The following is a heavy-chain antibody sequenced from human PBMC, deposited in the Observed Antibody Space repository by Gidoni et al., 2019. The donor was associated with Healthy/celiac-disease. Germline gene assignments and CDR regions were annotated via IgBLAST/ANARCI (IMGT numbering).Heavy chain of an antibody. CDR1: GYSFTRYC. V-gene: IGHV5-10-1*03. J-gene: IGHJ6*03. CDR3: ARHMRYCSSTSCRYYYYYYMDV. Sequence: VHLCRSRGQVQKPGESLRHHCKGSGYSFTRYCTSWARQMPGKGLEWMGRIDPVESYTNYSTSFQGHVTIAADKSISTAYLQWSSLKASDTAMYDCARHMRYCSSTSCRYYYYYYMDVWGKGTTVTVSS. D-gene: IGHD2-2*01. CDR2: IDPVESYT.